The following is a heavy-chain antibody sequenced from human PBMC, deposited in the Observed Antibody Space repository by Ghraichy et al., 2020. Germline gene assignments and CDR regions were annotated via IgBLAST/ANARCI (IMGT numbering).Heavy chain of an antibody. CDR3: ARDLTPTGSGWYDAFDI. CDR1: GFIFSNYW. J-gene: IGHJ3*02. Sequence: GESLNISCAASGFIFSNYWMTWVRQAPGKGLVWVANINQDGREINYVDSVKGRFTISRDNAKNSLYLQMNSLRAEDTAVYYCARDLTPTGSGWYDAFDIWGQGTMVTVSS. D-gene: IGHD6-19*01. V-gene: IGHV3-7*03. CDR2: INQDGREI.